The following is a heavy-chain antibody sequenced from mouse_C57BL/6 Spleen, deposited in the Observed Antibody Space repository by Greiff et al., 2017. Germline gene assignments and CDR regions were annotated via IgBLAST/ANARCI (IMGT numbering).Heavy chain of an antibody. CDR1: GFTFSSYA. V-gene: IGHV5-4*01. CDR3: AREVIYDGYYRYFDY. D-gene: IGHD2-3*01. CDR2: ISDGGSYT. Sequence: EVQGVESGGGLVKPGGSLKLSCAASGFTFSSYAMSWVRQTPEKRLEWVATISDGGSYTYYPDNVKGRFTISRDNAKNNLYLQMSHLKSEDTAMYYCAREVIYDGYYRYFDYWGQGTTLTVSS. J-gene: IGHJ2*01.